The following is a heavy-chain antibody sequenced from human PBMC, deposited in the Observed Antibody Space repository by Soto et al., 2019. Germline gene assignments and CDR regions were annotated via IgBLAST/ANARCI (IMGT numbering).Heavy chain of an antibody. D-gene: IGHD3-3*01. J-gene: IGHJ6*03. V-gene: IGHV4-59*08. Sequence: SETLSLTCTVSGGSISSYYWSWIRQPPGKGLEWIGYIYYSGSTNYNPSLKSRVTISVDTSKNQFSLKLGSVTAADTAVYYCARRSDFWSTEAGYYYYMDVWGKGTTVTVSS. CDR2: IYYSGST. CDR1: GGSISSYY. CDR3: ARRSDFWSTEAGYYYYMDV.